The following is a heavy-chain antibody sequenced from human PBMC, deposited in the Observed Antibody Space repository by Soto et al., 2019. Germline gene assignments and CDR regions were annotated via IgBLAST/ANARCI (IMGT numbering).Heavy chain of an antibody. CDR2: IIPIFGTA. CDR3: ARLMVYAITNYYGMDV. CDR1: VGTFSSYA. V-gene: IGHV1-69*13. Sequence: SVKVSCNASVGTFSSYAISWVRQAPGQGLEWMGGIIPIFGTANYAQKFQGRVTITADESTSTAYMELSSLRSEDTAVYYCARLMVYAITNYYGMDVWGQGNTVTVSS. J-gene: IGHJ6*02. D-gene: IGHD2-8*01.